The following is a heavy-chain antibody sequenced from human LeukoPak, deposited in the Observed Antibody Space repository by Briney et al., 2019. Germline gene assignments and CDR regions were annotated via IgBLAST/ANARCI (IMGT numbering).Heavy chain of an antibody. CDR3: AKDHYYYDSSGLLDY. D-gene: IGHD3-22*01. CDR1: GFTFSSYE. V-gene: IGHV3-48*03. Sequence: RPGGSLRLSCAASGFTFSSYEMNWVRQAPGKGLEWVSYISSSGSTIYYADSVKGRFTISRDNSKNTLYLQMNSLRAEDTAVYYCAKDHYYYDSSGLLDYWGQGTLVTVSS. CDR2: ISSSGSTI. J-gene: IGHJ4*02.